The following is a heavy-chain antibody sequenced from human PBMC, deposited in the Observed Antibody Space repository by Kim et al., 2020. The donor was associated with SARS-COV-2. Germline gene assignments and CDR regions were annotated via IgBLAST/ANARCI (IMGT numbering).Heavy chain of an antibody. CDR1: GGSISSGGYY. CDR3: ARGPKKLAPEMPVDY. J-gene: IGHJ4*02. D-gene: IGHD6-6*01. Sequence: SETLSLTCTVSGGSISSGGYYWSWIRQHPGKGLEWIGYIYYSGSTYYNPSLKSRVTISVDTSKNQFSLKLSSVTAADTAVYYCARGPKKLAPEMPVDYWGQGTLVTVSS. CDR2: IYYSGST. V-gene: IGHV4-31*03.